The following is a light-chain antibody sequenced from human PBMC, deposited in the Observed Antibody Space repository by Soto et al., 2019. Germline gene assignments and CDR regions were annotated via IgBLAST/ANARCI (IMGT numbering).Light chain of an antibody. CDR2: AAS. CDR1: RRISRY. Sequence: DIQMTQSPSSLSASVGARVTITCRASRRISRYLNWYQQKPGKAPNLLISAASTLQSGVPSRFSGSGFDSDFTLTITSLQPEDVATYYCQQSFNTPRTFGQGTKVDIK. J-gene: IGKJ2*02. V-gene: IGKV1-39*01. CDR3: QQSFNTPRT.